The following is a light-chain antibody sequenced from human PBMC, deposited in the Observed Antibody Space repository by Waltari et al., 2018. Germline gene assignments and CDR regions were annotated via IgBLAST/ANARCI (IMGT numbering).Light chain of an antibody. CDR3: QQYNDWVT. CDR2: GAS. J-gene: IGKJ5*01. V-gene: IGKV3-15*01. CDR1: QRVSSN. Sequence: EIVMTQSPATLSVSPGETATLSCRASQRVSSNLAWYQQKPGQGPRLLIFGASTRATAIPPRFGGSGSGTEFTLTISGLHSEDFAVYYCQQYNDWVTFGQGTRLDIK.